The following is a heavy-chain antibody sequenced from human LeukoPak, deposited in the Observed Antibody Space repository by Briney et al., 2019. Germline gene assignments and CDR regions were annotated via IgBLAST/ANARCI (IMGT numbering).Heavy chain of an antibody. CDR1: GFTFDDYA. D-gene: IGHD3-16*01. V-gene: IGHV3-9*01. CDR3: AKDKKRFGEFLFDY. J-gene: IGHJ4*02. CDR2: ISWNSGSI. Sequence: GGSLRLSCAASGFTFDDYAMHWVRQAPGKGLEWVSGISWNSGSIGYADSVKGRFTISRDNAKNSLYLQMNSLRAEDTALYYCAKDKKRFGEFLFDYWGQGTWSPSPQ.